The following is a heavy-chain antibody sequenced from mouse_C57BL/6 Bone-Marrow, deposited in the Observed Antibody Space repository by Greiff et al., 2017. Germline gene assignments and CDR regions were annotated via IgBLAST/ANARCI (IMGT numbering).Heavy chain of an antibody. CDR1: GYTFTSYG. V-gene: IGHV1-81*01. Sequence: VQLQQSGAELARPGASVKLSCKASGYTFTSYGISWVKQRPGQGLEWIGEIYPRSGNTYYNEKFKGKATLTADKSSSTAYMELRSLTSEDSAVYFCAVNWGFAYGGQGALVTVSA. J-gene: IGHJ3*01. CDR3: AVNWGFAY. D-gene: IGHD4-1*01. CDR2: IYPRSGNT.